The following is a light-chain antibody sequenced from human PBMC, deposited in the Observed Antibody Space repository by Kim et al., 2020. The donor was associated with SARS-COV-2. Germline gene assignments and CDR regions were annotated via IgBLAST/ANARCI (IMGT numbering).Light chain of an antibody. V-gene: IGKV2-30*02. Sequence: STSGSARHGPVHSDSFTYLPWFHQTPGASPWRLIHVVSARGSVVPDRVSGSGSGPEFTLKISRVGAEDVGVYYCLQATQLYSFGQGPKLEI. J-gene: IGKJ2*01. CDR2: VVS. CDR3: LQATQLYS. CDR1: HGPVHSDSFTY.